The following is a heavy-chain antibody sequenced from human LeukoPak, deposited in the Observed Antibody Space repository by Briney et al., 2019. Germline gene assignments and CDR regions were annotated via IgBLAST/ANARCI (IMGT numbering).Heavy chain of an antibody. V-gene: IGHV1-18*01. CDR3: ARDLVPGGYSGYALGSSDY. J-gene: IGHJ4*02. D-gene: IGHD5-12*01. CDR2: ISAYNGNT. Sequence: ASVKVSCKASGYTFTSYGISWVRQAPGQGLEWMGWISAYNGNTNYAQKLQGRVTMTTDTSTSTAYMELRSLRSDDTAVYYCARDLVPGGYSGYALGSSDYWGQGTLVTVSS. CDR1: GYTFTSYG.